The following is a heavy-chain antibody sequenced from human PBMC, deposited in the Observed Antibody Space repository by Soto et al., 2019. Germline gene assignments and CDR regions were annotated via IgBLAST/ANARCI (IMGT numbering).Heavy chain of an antibody. J-gene: IGHJ6*02. CDR1: GFTFSSYG. V-gene: IGHV3-30*18. CDR3: AKDSSLDIAPLYYGMDV. Sequence: QVQLVESGGGVVQPGRSLRLSCAASGFTFSSYGMHWVRQAPGKGLEWVAVISYDGSNKYYADSVKGRFTISRDNSKNTLYLQMNSLRAEDTAVYYCAKDSSLDIAPLYYGMDVWGQGTTVTVSS. D-gene: IGHD5-12*01. CDR2: ISYDGSNK.